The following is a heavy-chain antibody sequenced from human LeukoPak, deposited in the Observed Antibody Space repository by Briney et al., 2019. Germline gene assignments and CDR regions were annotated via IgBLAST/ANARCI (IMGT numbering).Heavy chain of an antibody. CDR1: GYSISSGYY. CDR3: ASSRRGYSYGYYDYYYYYYMDV. D-gene: IGHD5-18*01. Sequence: SETLSLTCTVSGYSISSGYYWGWIRQPPGKGLEWIGSIYYSGSTYYNPSLKSRVTISVDTSKNQFSLKLSSVTAADTAVYYCASSRRGYSYGYYDYYYYYYMDVWGKGTTVTISS. CDR2: IYYSGST. V-gene: IGHV4-38-2*02. J-gene: IGHJ6*03.